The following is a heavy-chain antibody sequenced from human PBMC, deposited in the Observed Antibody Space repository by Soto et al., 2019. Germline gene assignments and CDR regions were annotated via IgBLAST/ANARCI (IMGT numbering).Heavy chain of an antibody. CDR3: AREGPRAYYYYGMDV. V-gene: IGHV1-18*01. CDR1: GYTFSMSG. Sequence: QVQLVQSGAEVKKPGASVKVSCKSSGYTFSMSGISWVRQAPGQGLEWMGWISGYNGKTNYEQKFQDRVTLTTDTCTNMAYMELRCLRSDDTAVYYCAREGPRAYYYYGMDVWGQGTTVTVSS. CDR2: ISGYNGKT. J-gene: IGHJ6*02.